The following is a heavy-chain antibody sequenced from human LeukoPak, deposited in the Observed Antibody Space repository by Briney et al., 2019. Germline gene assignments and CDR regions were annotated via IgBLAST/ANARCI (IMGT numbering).Heavy chain of an antibody. D-gene: IGHD2-2*01. CDR2: ISYDGSNK. CDR3: AKVEDIVVVPAAIPFDY. V-gene: IGHV3-30-3*01. Sequence: GRSLRLSCAASGFTFSSYAMHWVRQAPGKGLEWVAVISYDGSNKYYADSVKGRFTVSRDNSKNTLYLQMNSLRAEDTAVYYCAKVEDIVVVPAAIPFDYWGQGTLVTVSS. CDR1: GFTFSSYA. J-gene: IGHJ4*02.